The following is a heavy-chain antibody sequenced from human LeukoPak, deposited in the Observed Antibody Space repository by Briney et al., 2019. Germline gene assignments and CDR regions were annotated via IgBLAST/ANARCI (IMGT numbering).Heavy chain of an antibody. J-gene: IGHJ5*02. CDR2: ISGSGGST. CDR1: GFTFSSYA. CDR3: ARELGIFWFDP. Sequence: GGSLRLSCAASGFTFSSYAMSWVRQAPGIGLEWVSAISGSGGSTYYADSVKGRFTISRDNSKNTLCLQMNSLRAEDTAVYYCARELGIFWFDPWGQGTLVTVSS. D-gene: IGHD7-27*01. V-gene: IGHV3-23*01.